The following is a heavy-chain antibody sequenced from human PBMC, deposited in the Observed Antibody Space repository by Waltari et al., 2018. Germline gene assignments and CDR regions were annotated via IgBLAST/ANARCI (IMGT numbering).Heavy chain of an antibody. CDR1: GYTFTNYA. D-gene: IGHD2-21*01. Sequence: QVQLVQSGSELKKPGASVKVSCKAIGYTFTNYAINWVRKAPGQGLEVMGWINIDTGNPTYAQGFTGRFVFSLDTSISTAYLQINSLKAEDTAIYYCAREVVPTSTIVVNWFDPWGQGTLVSVSS. CDR3: AREVVPTSTIVVNWFDP. V-gene: IGHV7-4-1*02. CDR2: INIDTGNP. J-gene: IGHJ5*02.